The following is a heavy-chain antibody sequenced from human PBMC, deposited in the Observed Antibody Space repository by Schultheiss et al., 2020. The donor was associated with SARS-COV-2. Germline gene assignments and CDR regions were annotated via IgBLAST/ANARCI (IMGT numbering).Heavy chain of an antibody. J-gene: IGHJ6*03. CDR3: ARLTIFGVYDYYYYMDV. CDR1: GDSISSGGYY. D-gene: IGHD3-3*01. CDR2: IYTSGST. V-gene: IGHV4-61*02. Sequence: LSCTVSGDSISSGGYYWSWIRQHPGKGLEWIGRIYTSGSTYYNPSVNSRVTISVDTSKNQFSLKLSSVTAADTAVYYCARLTIFGVYDYYYYMDVWGKGTTVTVSS.